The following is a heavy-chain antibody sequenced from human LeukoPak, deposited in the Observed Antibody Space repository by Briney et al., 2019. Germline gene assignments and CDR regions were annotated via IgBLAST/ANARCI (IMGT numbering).Heavy chain of an antibody. CDR2: IYSGGST. Sequence: GGSLRLSCAASEFTFDNYAMSWVRQAPGKGLEWVSVIYSGGSTYYADSVKGRFTISRDNSKNTLYLQMNSLRAEDTAVYYCAKARAAAGNYWGQGTLVTVSS. D-gene: IGHD6-13*01. V-gene: IGHV3-23*03. CDR1: EFTFDNYA. J-gene: IGHJ4*02. CDR3: AKARAAAGNY.